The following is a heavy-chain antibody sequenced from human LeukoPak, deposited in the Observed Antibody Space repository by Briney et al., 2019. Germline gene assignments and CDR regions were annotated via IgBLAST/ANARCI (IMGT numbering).Heavy chain of an antibody. D-gene: IGHD2-2*01. CDR3: ARANPLYCSSTTCLFDY. CDR1: GYTFTGYY. V-gene: IGHV1-2*02. J-gene: IGHJ4*02. CDR2: INPNSGGT. Sequence: GASVKVSCKASGYTFTGYYMHWVRQAPGQGFEWMGWINPNSGGTNYAQKFQGGVTMTRDTSISTAHMELSRLRSDDTAVYYCARANPLYCSSTTCLFDYWGQGTLVTVSS.